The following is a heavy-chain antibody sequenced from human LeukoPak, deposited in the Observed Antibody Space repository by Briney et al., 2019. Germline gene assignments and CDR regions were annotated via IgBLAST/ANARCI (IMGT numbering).Heavy chain of an antibody. V-gene: IGHV3-30*04. Sequence: GGSLRLSCAASGFTFSSYAMHWVRQAPGKGLEWVAVISYDGSNKYYADSVKGRFTISRGNSKNTLYLQMNSLRAEDTAVYYCAREGYSSSWSPGGHFDYWGQGTLVTVSS. J-gene: IGHJ4*02. D-gene: IGHD6-13*01. CDR3: AREGYSSSWSPGGHFDY. CDR2: ISYDGSNK. CDR1: GFTFSSYA.